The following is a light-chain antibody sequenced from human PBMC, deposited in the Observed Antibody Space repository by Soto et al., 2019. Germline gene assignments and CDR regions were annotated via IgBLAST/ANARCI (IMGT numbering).Light chain of an antibody. CDR2: EVS. J-gene: IGLJ3*02. CDR1: SSDVGGCNY. Sequence: QSALTQPASVSGSPGQSITISCTGTSSDVGGCNYVSWYQQHPGRDPKLMIYEVSDRPSGVSNRFSGSKSGNTAFLTISGLQAEDEADYYCSSYTSSKTWVFGGGTKLTVL. V-gene: IGLV2-14*01. CDR3: SSYTSSKTWV.